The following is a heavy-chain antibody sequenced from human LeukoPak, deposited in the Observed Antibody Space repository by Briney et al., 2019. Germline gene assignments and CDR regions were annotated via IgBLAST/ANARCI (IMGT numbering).Heavy chain of an antibody. D-gene: IGHD3-22*01. V-gene: IGHV1-8*03. Sequence: GASVKVSCKASGYTFTSYDINWVRQATGQGLEWMGWMNPNSGNTGYAQKFQGRVTITRNTSISTAYMELSSLRSEDTAVYYCATQSGSGWYYFDYWGQGTLVTVSS. CDR1: GYTFTSYD. J-gene: IGHJ4*02. CDR2: MNPNSGNT. CDR3: ATQSGSGWYYFDY.